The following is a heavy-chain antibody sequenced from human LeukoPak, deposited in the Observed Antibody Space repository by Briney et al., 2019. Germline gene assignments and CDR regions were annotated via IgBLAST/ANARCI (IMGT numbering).Heavy chain of an antibody. Sequence: SETLSLTCSVSDGSISSSSYYWDWIRQPPGKGLEWIGSIYYSGSTYSNPSLKSRVTISVDTSNNQFSLNLSSVTAADTAVYCCARSGYPGRLLDYWGQGTLVTVSS. CDR3: ARSGYPGRLLDY. J-gene: IGHJ4*02. D-gene: IGHD3-3*01. V-gene: IGHV4-39*07. CDR1: DGSISSSSYY. CDR2: IYYSGST.